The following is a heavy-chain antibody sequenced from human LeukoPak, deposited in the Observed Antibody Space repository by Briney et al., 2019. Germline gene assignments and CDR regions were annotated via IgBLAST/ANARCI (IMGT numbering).Heavy chain of an antibody. CDR2: IYYSGST. J-gene: IGHJ4*02. Sequence: QASETLSLTCTVSGGSISSYYWSWIRQPPGKGLEWIGYIYYSGSTNYNPSLKSRVTISVDTSKNQFSLKLSSVTAADTAVYYCASGPLRQVPDYWGQGTLVTVSS. D-gene: IGHD4-17*01. CDR1: GGSISSYY. V-gene: IGHV4-59*01. CDR3: ASGPLRQVPDY.